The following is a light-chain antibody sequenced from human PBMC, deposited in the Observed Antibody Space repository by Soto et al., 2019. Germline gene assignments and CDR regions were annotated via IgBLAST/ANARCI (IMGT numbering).Light chain of an antibody. CDR2: AAS. CDR1: XXXXXX. J-gene: IGKJ1*01. V-gene: IGKV1-6*01. Sequence: AIQMTQSPSSLSAXVGDXVXITXRASXXXXXXLGWYQQKPGKAPKLLIYAASSLQSGVPSRFSGSGSGTDFTLTISSLQPEDFATYYCLQDYNYPRTFGQGTKVEIK. CDR3: LQDYNYPRT.